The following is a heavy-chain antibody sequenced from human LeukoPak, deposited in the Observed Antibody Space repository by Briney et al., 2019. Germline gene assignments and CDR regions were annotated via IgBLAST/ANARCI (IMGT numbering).Heavy chain of an antibody. CDR3: AKAWFEQHYYGMDV. CDR2: IYYSGST. D-gene: IGHD3-10*01. J-gene: IGHJ6*04. Sequence: PSETLSLTCTASGVSISSYYWSWLRQPPGKGLEWVGYIYYSGSTNYNPSLKSRVTISVDTSNNQFSLKLSSVTAADTAVDYCAKAWFEQHYYGMDVWGKGTTVTVSS. V-gene: IGHV4-59*01. CDR1: GVSISSYY.